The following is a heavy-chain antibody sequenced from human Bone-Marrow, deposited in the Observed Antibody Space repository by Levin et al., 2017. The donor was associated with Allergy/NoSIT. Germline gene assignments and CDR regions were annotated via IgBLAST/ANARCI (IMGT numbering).Heavy chain of an antibody. V-gene: IGHV3-21*01. Sequence: GESLKISCVASGFTFTNYEMTWVRQAPGKGLEWVSSISSSGRSTYNADSTKGRFTISRDDAKNSVFLQMNSLRAEDTAVYFCGSGYCSGGSCHLIDYWGQGTLVTVSS. J-gene: IGHJ4*02. CDR2: ISSSGRST. D-gene: IGHD2-15*01. CDR1: GFTFTNYE. CDR3: GSGYCSGGSCHLIDY.